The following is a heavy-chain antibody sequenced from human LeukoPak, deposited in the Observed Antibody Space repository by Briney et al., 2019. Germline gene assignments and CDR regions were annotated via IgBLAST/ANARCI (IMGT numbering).Heavy chain of an antibody. CDR2: IGTYNGNT. J-gene: IGHJ4*02. Sequence: EASVKVSCRSSGYTFTTYGITWVRQAPGQGLECMGWIGTYNGNTNYAQKLQGRVTMTTDTSTSTAYMELRSLRSDDTAMYYCARDRMDTGTYFDYWGQGTLVTVSS. V-gene: IGHV1-18*01. CDR3: ARDRMDTGTYFDY. CDR1: GYTFTTYG. D-gene: IGHD5-18*01.